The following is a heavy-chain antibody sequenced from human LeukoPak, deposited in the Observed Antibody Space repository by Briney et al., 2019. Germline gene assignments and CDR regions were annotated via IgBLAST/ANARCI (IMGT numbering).Heavy chain of an antibody. D-gene: IGHD3-10*01. V-gene: IGHV4-38-2*01. J-gene: IGHJ4*02. Sequence: PSETLSLTCAVSGYSISSGYYWGWIRQPPGKGLEWIGSIYHSGSTHYNPSLKSRVTISVDTSKNQFSLKLSSVTAADTAVYYCARLEITMVRGVITYFDYWGQGTLVTVSS. CDR1: GYSISSGYY. CDR3: ARLEITMVRGVITYFDY. CDR2: IYHSGST.